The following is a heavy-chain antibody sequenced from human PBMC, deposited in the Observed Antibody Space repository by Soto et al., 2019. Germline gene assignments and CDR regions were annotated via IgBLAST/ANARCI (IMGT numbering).Heavy chain of an antibody. CDR2: ISGSGGST. CDR1: GFTFSSYA. V-gene: IGHV3-23*01. CDR3: AKYESFGYGWWFDP. Sequence: GGSLRLSCATSGFTFSSYAMSWVRQAPGKGLEWVSAISGSGGSTYYADSVKGRFTISRDNSKNTLYLQMNSLRAEDSSVYYCAKYESFGYGWWFDPWGQGTQVTASS. D-gene: IGHD5-12*01. J-gene: IGHJ5*02.